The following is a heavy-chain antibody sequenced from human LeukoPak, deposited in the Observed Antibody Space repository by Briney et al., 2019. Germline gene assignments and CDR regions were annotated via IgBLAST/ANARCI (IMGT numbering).Heavy chain of an antibody. V-gene: IGHV5-51*01. CDR2: INPSDSDT. CDR1: GYSFTNYW. Sequence: GESLKISCKGSGYSFTNYWIAWVRQMPGRGLEWMVIINPSDSDTRYSPSFQGQVTISADKSFSTAYLQWSSLKASDSAMYYCARAWNSDYWGQGTLVTVSS. CDR3: ARAWNSDY. J-gene: IGHJ4*02. D-gene: IGHD1-1*01.